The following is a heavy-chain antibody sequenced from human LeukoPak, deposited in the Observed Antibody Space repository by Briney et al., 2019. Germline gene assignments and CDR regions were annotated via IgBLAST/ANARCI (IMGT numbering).Heavy chain of an antibody. J-gene: IGHJ6*03. D-gene: IGHD3-3*01. V-gene: IGHV1-3*03. Sequence: ASVKVSCKASGYTFTSYYIHWVRQAPGQRLEWMGWINAGNGNTKYSQEFQDRVTITRDTSASEAYMEASSLRSEDTDVYYCARARYETRIWPKSRYDYYHYVVVWGKGTTVTVSS. CDR3: ARARYETRIWPKSRYDYYHYVVV. CDR1: GYTFTSYY. CDR2: INAGNGNT.